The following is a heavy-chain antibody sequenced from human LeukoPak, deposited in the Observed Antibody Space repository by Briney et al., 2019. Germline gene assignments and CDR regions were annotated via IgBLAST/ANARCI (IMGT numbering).Heavy chain of an antibody. CDR1: GFSFSSYG. J-gene: IGHJ4*02. Sequence: GGSLRLSCAPSGFSFSSYGMHWVRQAPGKGLEWVAVISYDGDNKYYADSLNGRFTISRDNSKNTLSLQMDRLRAEDTAVYYCAKDIRVWGSYRYPCLDYWGQGTLVTVSA. V-gene: IGHV3-30*18. D-gene: IGHD3-16*02. CDR3: AKDIRVWGSYRYPCLDY. CDR2: ISYDGDNK.